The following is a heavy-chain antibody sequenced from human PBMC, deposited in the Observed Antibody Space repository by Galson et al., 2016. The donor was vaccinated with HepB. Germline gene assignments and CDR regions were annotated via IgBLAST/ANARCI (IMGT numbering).Heavy chain of an antibody. CDR2: INPKYGNT. CDR3: TRTADKVGRDY. D-gene: IGHD1-26*01. J-gene: IGHJ4*02. V-gene: IGHV1-46*04. Sequence: VKVSCKASGYTFISYYLHWVRQAPGQGLEWVGMINPKYGNTTNAQRLQGRVTLTKDTPTNTGYMELNSLTSADKAVYYCTRTADKVGRDYWGQGSLVIVSS. CDR1: GYTFISYY.